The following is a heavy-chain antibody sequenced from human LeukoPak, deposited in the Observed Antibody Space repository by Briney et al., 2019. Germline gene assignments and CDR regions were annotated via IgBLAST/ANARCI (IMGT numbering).Heavy chain of an antibody. V-gene: IGHV4-59*01. Sequence: PSETLSLTCTVSGGSITSSHWSWIRQPPGKGLEWIGYIYHSGSTSYNPSLKSRVTISVDTSKNQFSLKLGSVTAADTAVYYCARAVTFGSGWTNYYFDYWGQGTLVTVSS. D-gene: IGHD6-19*01. J-gene: IGHJ4*02. CDR3: ARAVTFGSGWTNYYFDY. CDR2: IYHSGST. CDR1: GGSITSSH.